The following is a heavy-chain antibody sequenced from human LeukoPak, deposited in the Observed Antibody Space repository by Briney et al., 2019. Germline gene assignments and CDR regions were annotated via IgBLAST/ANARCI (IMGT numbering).Heavy chain of an antibody. CDR3: ARDAPCYYGSGTRNYYMDV. CDR2: IYTSGSI. V-gene: IGHV4-4*07. D-gene: IGHD3-10*01. CDR1: GGSIKSYY. Sequence: PSETLSLTCTVSGGSIKSYYWSWIRQPAGKGLEWIGRIYTSGSINYNPSLKSRVTMSVDTSKNQFSLKLSSVTAADTAVYYCARDAPCYYGSGTRNYYMDVWGKGTTVTISS. J-gene: IGHJ6*03.